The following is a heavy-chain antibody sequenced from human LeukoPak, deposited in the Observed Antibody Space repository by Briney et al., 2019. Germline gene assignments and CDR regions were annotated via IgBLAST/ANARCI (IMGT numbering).Heavy chain of an antibody. CDR3: ARVGIAVADIWFDP. J-gene: IGHJ5*02. V-gene: IGHV1-2*02. CDR1: GNTLTRHY. CDR2: INPNSGGT. Sequence: GSVKVSWKGSGNTLTRHYIHWVGQGPGKRLEWMGWINPNSGGTNYAQKFQGRVTMTRDTSISTAYMELSRLRSDDTAVYYCARVGIAVADIWFDPWGQGTLVTVSS. D-gene: IGHD6-19*01.